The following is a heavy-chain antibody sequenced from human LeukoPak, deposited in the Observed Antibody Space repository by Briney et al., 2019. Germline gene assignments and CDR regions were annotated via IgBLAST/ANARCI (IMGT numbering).Heavy chain of an antibody. CDR1: GFTFSSYW. Sequence: GGSLRLSCAASGFTFSSYWMSWVRQAPGKGLEWVANIKQDGSEKYYVDSVKGRFTISRDNAKNSLYLQMNSLRAEDTAVYYCAREGTGYGDYEGWFESWGQGTLVTVSS. J-gene: IGHJ5*01. D-gene: IGHD4-17*01. V-gene: IGHV3-7*01. CDR3: AREGTGYGDYEGWFES. CDR2: IKQDGSEK.